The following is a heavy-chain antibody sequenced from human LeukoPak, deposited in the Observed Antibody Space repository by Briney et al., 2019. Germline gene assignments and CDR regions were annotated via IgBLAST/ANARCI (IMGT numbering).Heavy chain of an antibody. CDR2: IWYDGSNK. CDR3: ARDSGAGPLDY. J-gene: IGHJ4*02. CDR1: GFTFSSYG. Sequence: PGGSLRLSCAASGFTFSSYGMHWVRQAPGKGLEWVAVIWYDGSNKYYADSVKGRFTISRDNSKSPLYLQMNSLRAEDTAVYYCARDSGAGPLDYWGQGTLVTVSS. V-gene: IGHV3-33*01. D-gene: IGHD6-19*01.